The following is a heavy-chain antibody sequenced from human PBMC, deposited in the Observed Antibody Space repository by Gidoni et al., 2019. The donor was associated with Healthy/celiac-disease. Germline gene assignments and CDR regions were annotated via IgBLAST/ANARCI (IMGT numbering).Heavy chain of an antibody. CDR2: IWYDGSNK. Sequence: QVQLVESGGGVVQPGRSLRLSCSASGFTFSSYGMHWVRQAPGKGLEWVAVIWYDGSNKYYADSVKGRFTISRDNSKNTLYLQMNSLRAEDTAVYYCARAEYYYGSGSYRLDPWGQGTLVTVSS. CDR1: GFTFSSYG. J-gene: IGHJ5*02. V-gene: IGHV3-33*01. CDR3: ARAEYYYGSGSYRLDP. D-gene: IGHD3-10*01.